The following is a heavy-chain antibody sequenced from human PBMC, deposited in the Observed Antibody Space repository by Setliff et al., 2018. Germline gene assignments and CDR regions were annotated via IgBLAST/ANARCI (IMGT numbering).Heavy chain of an antibody. D-gene: IGHD6-19*01. Sequence: ASVKVSCKASGYSFTSFSITWVRQAPGQGLEWLGWVSTYNGETKSAQKFRGRVTMTTDISTSTVYMELRTLRSDDTAVYYCARRPIALAGYRKGAFDIWGQGTMVTVSS. J-gene: IGHJ3*02. CDR3: ARRPIALAGYRKGAFDI. V-gene: IGHV1-18*01. CDR1: GYSFTSFS. CDR2: VSTYNGET.